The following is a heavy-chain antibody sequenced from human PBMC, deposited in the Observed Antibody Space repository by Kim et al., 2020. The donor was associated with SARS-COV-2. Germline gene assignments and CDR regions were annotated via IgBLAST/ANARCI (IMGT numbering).Heavy chain of an antibody. CDR2: IYSGGST. D-gene: IGHD3-10*01. Sequence: GGSLRLSCAASAFSVNNSFMTWVRQAPGKGLEWVSTIYSGGSTYYADSVKGRFTISRDNSKNTLYLQMNSLRVEDTALYYCARDHFGSGQPYFYYLDVWGKGTTVTVS. J-gene: IGHJ6*03. CDR3: ARDHFGSGQPYFYYLDV. V-gene: IGHV3-53*01. CDR1: AFSVNNSF.